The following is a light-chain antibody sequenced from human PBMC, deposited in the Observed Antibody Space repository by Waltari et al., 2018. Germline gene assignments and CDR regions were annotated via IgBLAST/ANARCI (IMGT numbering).Light chain of an antibody. V-gene: IGKV1-39*01. CDR3: QQSYNTPPVT. Sequence: DILMTQSPSSLSASVGDRVTITCRASKSISNCLNWYQQKPGKAPNLLIYAASSLETGVPSRFSGSGSGTDFTLTISSLQSDDFGTYYCQQSYNTPPVTFGPGTKVDIK. CDR2: AAS. CDR1: KSISNC. J-gene: IGKJ1*01.